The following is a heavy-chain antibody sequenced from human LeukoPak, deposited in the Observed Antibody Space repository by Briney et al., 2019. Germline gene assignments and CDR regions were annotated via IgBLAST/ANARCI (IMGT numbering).Heavy chain of an antibody. CDR2: MNPNSGNT. J-gene: IGHJ5*02. CDR3: ARGHSSSSDWFDP. D-gene: IGHD6-13*01. CDR1: VYTFTSYD. V-gene: IGHV1-8*03. Sequence: ASVKVSCKASVYTFTSYDINWVRQATGQGLEWMGWMNPNSGNTGYAQKFQGRVTITRNTSISTAYMELSSLRSEDTAVYYCARGHSSSSDWFDPWGQGTLVTVSS.